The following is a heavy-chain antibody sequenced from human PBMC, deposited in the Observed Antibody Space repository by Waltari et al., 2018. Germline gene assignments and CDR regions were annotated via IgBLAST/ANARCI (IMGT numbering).Heavy chain of an antibody. D-gene: IGHD2-8*02. CDR3: ARWARVLKNSDAFDI. CDR1: GGTFSSYT. J-gene: IGHJ3*02. V-gene: IGHV1-69*02. Sequence: QVQLVQSGAEVKKPGSSVKVSCKASGGTFSSYTISWVRQAPGQGLEWMGRSSPILGIANYAQKFQGRVTITADKSTSTAYMELSSLRSEDTAVYYCARWARVLKNSDAFDIWGQGTMVTVSS. CDR2: SSPILGIA.